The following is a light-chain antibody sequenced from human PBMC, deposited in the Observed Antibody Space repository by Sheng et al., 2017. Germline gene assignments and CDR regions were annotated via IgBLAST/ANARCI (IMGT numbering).Light chain of an antibody. CDR2: DVT. CDR3: SSYVGTYRV. J-gene: IGLJ2*01. V-gene: IGLV2-11*01. Sequence: QSALTQPRSVSGSPGQSVTFSCTGASSDVGGYSHVSWYQQHPGEAPKLIIYDVTNRPSGVPDRFSGSRSASTASLTISGLRPEDEADYYCSSYVGTYRVFGGGTVTDRP. CDR1: SSDVGGYSH.